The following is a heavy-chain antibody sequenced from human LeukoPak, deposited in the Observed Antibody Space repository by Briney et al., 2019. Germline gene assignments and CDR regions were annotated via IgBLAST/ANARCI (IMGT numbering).Heavy chain of an antibody. J-gene: IGHJ4*02. V-gene: IGHV4-4*07. CDR3: ARDRYYYDSSGYRFDY. CDR1: GSSISSYY. D-gene: IGHD3-22*01. CDR2: IYTSGST. Sequence: SETLSLTCTVSGSSISSYYWSWIRQPAGKGLEWIGRIYTSGSTNYNPSLKSRVTMSVDTSKNQFSLKLSSVTAADTAVYYCARDRYYYDSSGYRFDYWGQGTLVTVSS.